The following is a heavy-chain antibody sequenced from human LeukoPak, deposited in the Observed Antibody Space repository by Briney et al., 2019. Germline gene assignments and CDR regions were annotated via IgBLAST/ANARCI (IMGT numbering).Heavy chain of an antibody. CDR1: GFEFSTFG. Sequence: GGSLRLSCVASGFEFSTFGIHWVRQAPGKGLEWVAAIRHDGSNQVYADSVKGRFTIYRDNSRNTLFLQMSSLRGQDTSVYYCAKEGSRSWFDGYYYMDVWGKGTTVTVSS. CDR2: IRHDGSNQ. V-gene: IGHV3-30*02. D-gene: IGHD6-13*01. J-gene: IGHJ6*03. CDR3: AKEGSRSWFDGYYYMDV.